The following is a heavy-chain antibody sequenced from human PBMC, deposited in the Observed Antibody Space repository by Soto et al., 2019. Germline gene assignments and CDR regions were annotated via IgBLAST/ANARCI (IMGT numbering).Heavy chain of an antibody. CDR1: GFTFSSYS. J-gene: IGHJ4*02. D-gene: IGHD6-13*01. CDR2: ISSSSSYI. Sequence: EVQLVESGGGLVKPGGSLRLSCAASGFTFSSYSMNWVRQAPGKGLEWVSSISSSSSYIYYADSVKGRFTISRDNAKNSLYLQMNSLRAEVTAVYYCARDARIESPIAAAQIFDYWGQGTLVTVSS. V-gene: IGHV3-21*06. CDR3: ARDARIESPIAAAQIFDY.